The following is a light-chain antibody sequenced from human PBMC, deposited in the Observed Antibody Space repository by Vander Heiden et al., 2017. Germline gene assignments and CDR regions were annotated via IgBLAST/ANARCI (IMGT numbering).Light chain of an antibody. CDR2: GAS. CDR3: QQNDTSRVT. J-gene: IGKJ3*01. V-gene: IGKV3-20*01. CDR1: QSVSSSY. Sequence: DIVLTQSPGTLSLSPAERATLSCRASQSVSSSYLAWYQQKPGQAPRLLIYGASSRATGIPDRFSGSGSGTDFTLTISRLEPEDFAVYYCQQNDTSRVTYGHGTKVD.